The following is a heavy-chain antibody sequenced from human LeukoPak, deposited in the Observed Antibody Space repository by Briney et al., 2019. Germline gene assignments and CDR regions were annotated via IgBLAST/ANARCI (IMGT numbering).Heavy chain of an antibody. CDR2: IRYDGTNK. D-gene: IGHD1-26*01. Sequence: GGSLRLSCAASGFTLSSYGMHWVRQAPGKGLEWVAFIRYDGTNKYYADSVKGRFTISRDNSKNTLYLQMNSLRAEDTAVYYCARVGSYEFDYWGQGTLVTVSS. CDR1: GFTLSSYG. CDR3: ARVGSYEFDY. V-gene: IGHV3-30*02. J-gene: IGHJ4*02.